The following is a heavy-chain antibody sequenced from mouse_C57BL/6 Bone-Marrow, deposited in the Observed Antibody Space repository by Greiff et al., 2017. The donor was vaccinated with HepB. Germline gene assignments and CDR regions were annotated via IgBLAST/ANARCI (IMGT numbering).Heavy chain of an antibody. CDR1: GYSITSGYY. J-gene: IGHJ3*01. CDR2: ISYDGSN. CDR3: ARSWFAY. Sequence: ESGPGLVKPSQSLSLTCSVTGYSITSGYYWNWIRQFPGNKLAWMGYISYDGSNNYNPSLKNRISITRDTSKNQFFLKLNSVTTEDTATYYCARSWFAYWGQGTLVTVSA. V-gene: IGHV3-6*01.